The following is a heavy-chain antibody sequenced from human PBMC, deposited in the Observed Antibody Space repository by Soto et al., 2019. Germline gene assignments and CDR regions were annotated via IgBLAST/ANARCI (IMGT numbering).Heavy chain of an antibody. J-gene: IGHJ4*02. D-gene: IGHD6-19*01. CDR3: ATVNQEACAVAFDY. V-gene: IGHV3-23*01. CDR2: ISGSGGTT. Sequence: GGSLRLSCAASGYTFSSYAMSWVRQAPGKGLEWVSAISGSGGTTYYADSVKGRFTMTRDNSKNTLYLQMNSLRAEDRAVYYCATVNQEACAVAFDYWGQGTLVTVSS. CDR1: GYTFSSYA.